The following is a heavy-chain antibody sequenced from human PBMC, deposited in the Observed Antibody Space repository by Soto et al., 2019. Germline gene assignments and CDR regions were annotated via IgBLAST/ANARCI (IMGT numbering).Heavy chain of an antibody. CDR1: GYSFTNYG. D-gene: IGHD6-19*01. J-gene: IGHJ6*03. V-gene: IGHV1-18*01. Sequence: QDQLVQSGAEVKKPGASVTVSCKASGYSFTNYGITWVRQAPGQGLESMGWISGFNGNTHYAQKLQGRVTMTTDASTSTAYMELRSLRSDDTAVYYCARDRGVAPPVAGNTHYYYYMDVWGKGTTVTVSS. CDR2: ISGFNGNT. CDR3: ARDRGVAPPVAGNTHYYYYMDV.